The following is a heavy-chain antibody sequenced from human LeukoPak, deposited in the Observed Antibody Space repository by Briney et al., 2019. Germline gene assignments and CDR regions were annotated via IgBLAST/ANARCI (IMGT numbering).Heavy chain of an antibody. CDR1: GFTVSSNY. D-gene: IGHD1-26*01. CDR2: IYSGGST. V-gene: IGHV3-66*01. J-gene: IGHJ3*01. Sequence: GGSLRLSCAASGFTVSSNYMSWVRQAPGKGLEWVSVIYSGGSTYYADSVKGRFTISRDNSKNTLYLQMNSLRAEDTAVYYCAKDLRYSGSPRAFDFWGQGTMVTVSS. CDR3: AKDLRYSGSPRAFDF.